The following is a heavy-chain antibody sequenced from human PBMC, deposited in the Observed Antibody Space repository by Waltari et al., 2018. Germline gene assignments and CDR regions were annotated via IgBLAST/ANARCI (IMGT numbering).Heavy chain of an antibody. CDR2: INPNSGGT. Sequence: QVQLVQSGAEVKKPGASVKVSCKASGYTFTGYYMPWVRQAPGQGLEWRGRINPNSGGTNYAQKFQGRVTMTRDTSISTAYMELSRLRSDDTAVYYCAREARGSYYGEDYWGQGTLVTVSS. V-gene: IGHV1-2*06. CDR3: AREARGSYYGEDY. CDR1: GYTFTGYY. J-gene: IGHJ4*02. D-gene: IGHD1-26*01.